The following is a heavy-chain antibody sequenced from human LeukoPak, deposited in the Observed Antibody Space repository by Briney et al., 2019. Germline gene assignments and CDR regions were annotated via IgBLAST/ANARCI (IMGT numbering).Heavy chain of an antibody. J-gene: IGHJ6*03. CDR1: GGSFSGYY. D-gene: IGHD3-3*01. CDR3: ARDYDFWRGHYYYYMDV. CDR2: INHSGST. V-gene: IGHV4-34*01. Sequence: KPSETLSLTCAVYGGSFSGYYWSWLRQPPGKGLEWVGEINHSGSTNYNPSLKSRVTISVDTSKNQFSLKLSSVTAADTAVYYCARDYDFWRGHYYYYMDVWGKGTTVTVSS.